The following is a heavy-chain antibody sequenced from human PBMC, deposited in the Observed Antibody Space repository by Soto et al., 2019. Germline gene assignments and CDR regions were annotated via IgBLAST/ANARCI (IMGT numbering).Heavy chain of an antibody. D-gene: IGHD3-16*01. J-gene: IGHJ4*01. Sequence: EGSLRRSCAACGFSFSSYEMNWVRQAPGKGLEWGSYISSSGSTIYYASSVKGRFTTSRDNAKNSLHLKMNSLRAHDTPVYYCARTLSWGGFDYWGQGXLVNVSS. CDR1: GFSFSSYE. CDR2: ISSSGSTI. CDR3: ARTLSWGGFDY. V-gene: IGHV3-48*03.